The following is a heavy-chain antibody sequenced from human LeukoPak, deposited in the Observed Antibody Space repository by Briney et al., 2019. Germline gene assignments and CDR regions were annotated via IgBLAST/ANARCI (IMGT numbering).Heavy chain of an antibody. V-gene: IGHV3-11*06. CDR1: GFTFSDYY. J-gene: IGHJ4*02. CDR3: ARGLTITSPLDY. Sequence: GGSLRLSCAASGFTFSDYYMSWIRQAPGKGLEWVSYISTSSTYTNYADSVKGRFTISRDNAKNSLYLHMNSLRAEDTAVYYCARGLTITSPLDYWGQGTLVTVSS. D-gene: IGHD3-16*01. CDR2: ISTSSTYT.